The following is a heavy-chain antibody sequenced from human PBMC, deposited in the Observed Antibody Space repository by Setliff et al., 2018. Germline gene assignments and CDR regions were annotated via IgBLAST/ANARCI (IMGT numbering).Heavy chain of an antibody. CDR1: GYSFTSYW. D-gene: IGHD3-3*01. J-gene: IGHJ5*02. V-gene: IGHV5-51*01. Sequence: PGESLKISCKGSGYSFTSYWIGWVRQMPGKGLEWVGVIYPGDSDTRYNPSFRGQVTISADKSINTAYLQWSSLKASDTAMYYCARSRSNFWSGYFNWFDPWGQGTLVTVSS. CDR2: IYPGDSDT. CDR3: ARSRSNFWSGYFNWFDP.